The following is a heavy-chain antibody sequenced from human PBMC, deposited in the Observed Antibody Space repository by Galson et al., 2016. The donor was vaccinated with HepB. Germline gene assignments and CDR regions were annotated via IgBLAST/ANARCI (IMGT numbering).Heavy chain of an antibody. CDR3: HVHPGYHYGVDV. V-gene: IGHV3-48*01. Sequence: SLRLSCAASGFTFSPYNMNWVRQTPEKGLEWVSFMSDSGTNIHYADSVKGRFTISRDDSQSTLYLQMNSLKTENTAVYYCHVHPGYHYGVDVWGQGTTVTVSS. J-gene: IGHJ6*02. D-gene: IGHD1-1*01. CDR2: MSDSGTNI. CDR1: GFTFSPYN.